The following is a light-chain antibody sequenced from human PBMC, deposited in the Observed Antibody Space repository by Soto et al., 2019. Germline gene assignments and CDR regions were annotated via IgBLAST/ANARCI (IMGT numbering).Light chain of an antibody. Sequence: DIQMTQSPSSLSASVGDRVTITCRASQSISSYLNGYQQKPGKAPKLLIYAAASLQSGVPSRFSGSGSGTDFTLTISSLQPEDFATYYCQQSYSTPRAFGGGTKVDIK. V-gene: IGKV1-39*01. CDR2: AAA. CDR1: QSISSY. CDR3: QQSYSTPRA. J-gene: IGKJ4*01.